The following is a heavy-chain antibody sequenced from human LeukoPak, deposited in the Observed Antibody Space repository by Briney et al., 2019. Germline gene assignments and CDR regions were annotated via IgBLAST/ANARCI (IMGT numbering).Heavy chain of an antibody. CDR1: GHTFTSYY. J-gene: IGHJ4*02. CDR3: AKGSYYDSSGSFYFDY. Sequence: ASVKVSCKASGHTFTSYYMHWVRQAPGQGLEWMGIINPSGGSTSYAQKFQGRVTMTRDTSTSTVYMELSSLGTEDTAAYYCAKGSYYDSSGSFYFDYWGQGTLVTVSS. V-gene: IGHV1-46*01. D-gene: IGHD3-22*01. CDR2: INPSGGST.